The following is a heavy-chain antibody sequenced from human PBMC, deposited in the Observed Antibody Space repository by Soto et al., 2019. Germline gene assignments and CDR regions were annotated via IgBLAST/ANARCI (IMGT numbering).Heavy chain of an antibody. CDR1: GWSFTWYC. CDR3: ARRPRYYYDSSGYRNYYYGMDV. V-gene: IGHV5-10-1*01. CDR2: IDPSDSYT. Sequence: GESLQISVQCSGWSFTWYCISWVRQMPGKGLEWMGRIDPSDSYTNYSPSFQGHVTISADKSISTAYLQWSSLKASDTAMYYCARRPRYYYDSSGYRNYYYGMDVWGQGTTVTVSS. D-gene: IGHD3-22*01. J-gene: IGHJ6*02.